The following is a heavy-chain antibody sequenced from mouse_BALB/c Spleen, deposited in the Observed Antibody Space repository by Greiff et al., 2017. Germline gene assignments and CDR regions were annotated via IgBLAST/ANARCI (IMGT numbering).Heavy chain of an antibody. V-gene: IGHV1S135*01. CDR2: IDPYNGGT. CDR3: ARWDYYGSSPWFAY. D-gene: IGHD1-1*01. J-gene: IGHJ3*01. Sequence: VQLQQSGPELVKPGASVKVSCKASGYTFTSYNMYWVKQSPGKSLEWIGYIDPYNGGTSYNQKFKGKATLTVDKSSSTAYMHLNSLTSEDSAVYYCARWDYYGSSPWFAYWGQGTLVTVSA. CDR1: GYTFTSYN.